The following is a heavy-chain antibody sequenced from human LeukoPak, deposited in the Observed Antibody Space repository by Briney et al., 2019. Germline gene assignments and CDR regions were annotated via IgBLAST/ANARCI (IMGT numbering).Heavy chain of an antibody. D-gene: IGHD4-17*01. J-gene: IGHJ2*01. CDR1: GFTFSSFA. V-gene: IGHV3-23*01. CDR2: ISGSGGST. CDR3: ARVGAKNGDYWYFDL. Sequence: GGSLRLSCAASGFTFSSFAMSWVRQAPGKGLEWGSAISGSGGSTYYADSVKGRFTISRDNSKNSLYLQMNSLRDEDTAVYYCARVGAKNGDYWYFDLWGRGTLVTVSS.